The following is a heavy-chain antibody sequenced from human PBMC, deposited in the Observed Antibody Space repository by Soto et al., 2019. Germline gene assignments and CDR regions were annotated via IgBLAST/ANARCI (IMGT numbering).Heavy chain of an antibody. V-gene: IGHV3-21*01. D-gene: IGHD3-3*01. CDR2: ISSSSSYI. Sequence: EVQLVESGGGLGKPGGSLRLSCAASGFTFSSYSMNWVRQAPGKGLEWVSSISSSSSYIYYADSVKGRFTISRDNAKNSLYLQMNSLRAEDTAVYYCARETTIFGVVIYYYYGMDVWGQGTTVTVSS. J-gene: IGHJ6*02. CDR1: GFTFSSYS. CDR3: ARETTIFGVVIYYYYGMDV.